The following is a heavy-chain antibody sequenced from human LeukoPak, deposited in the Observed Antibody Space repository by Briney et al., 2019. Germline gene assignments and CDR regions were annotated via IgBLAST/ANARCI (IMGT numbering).Heavy chain of an antibody. CDR2: IYYSGST. CDR3: ARHRSSGFFDY. D-gene: IGHD3-22*01. Sequence: PSQTLSLTCTVSGGSISSGSYYWSWIRQPPGKGLEWIGYIYYSGSTNYNPSLKSRVTISVDTSKNQFSLKLSSVTAADTAVYYCARHRSSGFFDYWGQGTLVTVSS. CDR1: GGSISSGSYY. V-gene: IGHV4-61*01. J-gene: IGHJ4*02.